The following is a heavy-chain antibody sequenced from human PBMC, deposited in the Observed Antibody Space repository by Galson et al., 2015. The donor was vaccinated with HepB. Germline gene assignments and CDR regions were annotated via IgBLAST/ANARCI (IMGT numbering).Heavy chain of an antibody. Sequence: SLRLSCAASGFTFSSYSMNWVRQAPGKGLEWVSYISSSSSTIYYADSVKGRFTISRDNAKNSLYLQMNSLRAEDTAVYYCAREGDDSSLYYFDSWGQGTLVTVSS. CDR2: ISSSSSTI. CDR3: AREGDDSSLYYFDS. D-gene: IGHD2-15*01. J-gene: IGHJ4*02. CDR1: GFTFSSYS. V-gene: IGHV3-48*01.